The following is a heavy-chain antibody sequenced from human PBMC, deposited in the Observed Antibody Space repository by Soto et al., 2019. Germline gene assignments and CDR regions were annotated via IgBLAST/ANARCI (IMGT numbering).Heavy chain of an antibody. V-gene: IGHV5-51*01. J-gene: IGHJ5*02. CDR3: ARVTTYSSGWYSWFDP. D-gene: IGHD6-19*01. Sequence: RKISFKGSGYSFTSYWIGWVRQIPGIGLELIGIIYPGDSDTRYSPSFQGQVTISADKSISTAYLQWSSLKASDTAMYYCARVTTYSSGWYSWFDPWGQGTLVTVSS. CDR2: IYPGDSDT. CDR1: GYSFTSYW.